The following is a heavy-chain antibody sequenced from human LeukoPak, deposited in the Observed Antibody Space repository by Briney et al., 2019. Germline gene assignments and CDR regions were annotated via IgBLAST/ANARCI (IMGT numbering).Heavy chain of an antibody. Sequence: GGSLRLSCAASGFTFDDYGMSWVRQAPGKGLEWVSGINWNGGSTGYADSVKGRFTISRDNAKNSLYLQMNSLRAEDTALYNCARQLNYYYYYMDVWGKGTTVTVSS. CDR3: ARQLNYYYYYMDV. J-gene: IGHJ6*03. D-gene: IGHD2-2*01. V-gene: IGHV3-20*01. CDR2: INWNGGST. CDR1: GFTFDDYG.